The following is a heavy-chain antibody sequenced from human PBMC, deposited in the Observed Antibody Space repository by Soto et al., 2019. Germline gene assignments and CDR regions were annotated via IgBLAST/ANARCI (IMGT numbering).Heavy chain of an antibody. D-gene: IGHD5-18*01. V-gene: IGHV4-34*01. CDR3: ARGNSGDTAMVPPYYYYGMDV. CDR2: INHSGST. J-gene: IGHJ6*02. CDR1: GGSFSGYY. Sequence: SETLSLTCAVYGGSFSGYYWSWIRQNTGKGLEWIGEINHSGSTNYNPSLKSRVTISVDTSKNQFSLKLSSVTAADTAVYYCARGNSGDTAMVPPYYYYGMDVWGQGTTVTVSS.